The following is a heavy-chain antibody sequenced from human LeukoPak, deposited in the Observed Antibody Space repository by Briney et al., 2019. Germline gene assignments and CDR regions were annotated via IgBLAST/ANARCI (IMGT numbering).Heavy chain of an antibody. V-gene: IGHV4-34*01. J-gene: IGHJ4*02. Sequence: PSETLSLTCAVYGGSFSGYYWSWIRQPPGKGLEWIGEINHSGSTNYNPPLKSRVTISVDTSKNQFSLKLSSVTAADTAVYYCAIHDFWSGFDYWGQGTLVTVSS. CDR1: GGSFSGYY. D-gene: IGHD3-3*01. CDR3: AIHDFWSGFDY. CDR2: INHSGST.